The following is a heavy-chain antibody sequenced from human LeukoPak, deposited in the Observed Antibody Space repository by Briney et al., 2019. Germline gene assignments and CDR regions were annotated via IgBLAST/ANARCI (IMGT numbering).Heavy chain of an antibody. Sequence: ASVKVSFKASGSTFTGYYMHWVRQAPGQGLEWMGWINPNSGGTNYAQKFQGRVTMTRDTSISTAYMELSRLRSDDTAVYYCARDYRDGYNFDYWGQGTLVTVSS. CDR1: GSTFTGYY. CDR2: INPNSGGT. V-gene: IGHV1-2*02. CDR3: ARDYRDGYNFDY. D-gene: IGHD5-24*01. J-gene: IGHJ4*02.